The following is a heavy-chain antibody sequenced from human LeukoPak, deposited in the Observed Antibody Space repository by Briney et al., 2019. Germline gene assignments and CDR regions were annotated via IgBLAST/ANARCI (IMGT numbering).Heavy chain of an antibody. CDR1: GGSISSSSYY. V-gene: IGHV3-7*01. D-gene: IGHD5-18*01. Sequence: ETLSLTCTVSGGSISSSSYYWGWIRQAPGKGLEWVANIKQDGSEKYYVDSVKGRFTISRDNAKNSLYLQMNSLRAEDTAVYYCARARGYNKTRFDPWGQGTLVTVSS. J-gene: IGHJ5*02. CDR2: IKQDGSEK. CDR3: ARARGYNKTRFDP.